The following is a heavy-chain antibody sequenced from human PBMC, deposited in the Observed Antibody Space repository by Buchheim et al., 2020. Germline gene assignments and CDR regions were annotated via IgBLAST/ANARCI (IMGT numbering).Heavy chain of an antibody. CDR2: IKSDGRTT. CDR3: VRESSGSYYYFDY. CDR1: GFTLSTYR. Sequence: EVQLVESGGGLVQPGGSLRLSCAASGFTLSTYRMHWVRQAPGRGLVWVSRIKSDGRTTDYADSVKGRFTVSRDNAKSTLYLQMNSLRDEDTAVYYCVRESSGSYYYFDYWGQGTL. V-gene: IGHV3-74*01. D-gene: IGHD1-26*01. J-gene: IGHJ4*02.